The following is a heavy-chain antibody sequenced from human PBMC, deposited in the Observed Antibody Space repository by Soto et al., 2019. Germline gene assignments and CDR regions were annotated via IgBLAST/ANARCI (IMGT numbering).Heavy chain of an antibody. J-gene: IGHJ5*02. CDR3: ARDRYCSTTTCWSYNWFDP. D-gene: IGHD2-2*01. V-gene: IGHV1-69*04. Sequence: SVKVSCKASGDTFSSHTISWVRQAPGQGLEWMGRIIPILGIANYPQKFQGRVTITADRSTSTAYMELSSLRSEDTAVYYCARDRYCSTTTCWSYNWFDPWGQGTLVTVSS. CDR1: GDTFSSHT. CDR2: IIPILGIA.